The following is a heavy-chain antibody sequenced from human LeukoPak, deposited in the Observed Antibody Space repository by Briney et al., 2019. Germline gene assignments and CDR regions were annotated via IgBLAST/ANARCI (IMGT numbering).Heavy chain of an antibody. J-gene: IGHJ3*02. Sequence: SETLSLTCTVSGGSISSSSYYWGWIRQPPGKGLECIGIIYYSGITDYSPSLKSRVTISVDTSKNQFSLNLSSVTAADTAVYYCARDVKGAFDIWGQGTMVTVSS. CDR3: ARDVKGAFDI. CDR2: IYYSGIT. CDR1: GGSISSSSYY. V-gene: IGHV4-39*07.